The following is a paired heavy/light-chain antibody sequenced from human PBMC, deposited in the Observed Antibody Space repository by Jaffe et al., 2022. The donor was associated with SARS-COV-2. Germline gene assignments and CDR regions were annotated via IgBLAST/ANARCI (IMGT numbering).Heavy chain of an antibody. D-gene: IGHD2-2*01. CDR2: ISYDGSNK. CDR1: GLTFSNYA. Sequence: QVQLVESGGGVVQPGRSLKLSCAASGLTFSNYALHWVRQAPGKGLEWVAVISYDGSNKHHADSVKGRFTISRDNSKNTLYLQMSSLSAEDTAIYYCATRAIMGSSTFGVVLDYWGQGTLVTVS. J-gene: IGHJ4*02. CDR3: ATRAIMGSSTFGVVLDY. V-gene: IGHV3-30*04.
Light chain of an antibody. J-gene: IGLJ2*01. CDR2: DNN. CDR1: SSNIGNNY. V-gene: IGLV1-51*01. CDR3: GTWDTSLSAGRLV. Sequence: QSVLTQPPSVSAAPGQKVTISCSGNSSNIGNNYVSWYQQFPGTAPKLLIYDNNKRPSGIADRFSGSKSGMSATLDITGLQTGDEADYYCGTWDTSLSAGRLVFGGGTKLTVL.